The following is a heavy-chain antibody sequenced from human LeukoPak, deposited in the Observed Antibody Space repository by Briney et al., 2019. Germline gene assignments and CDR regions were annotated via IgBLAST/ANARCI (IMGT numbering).Heavy chain of an antibody. CDR3: AKDRGYSGYDYAFDI. Sequence: PGRSLRLSCAASGFTFDDYAMHWVRQAPGKGLEWVSGISWNSGSIGYADSVKGRFTISRDNAKNSLYLQMNSLRAEDTALYYCAKDRGYSGYDYAFDIWGQGTMVTVSS. D-gene: IGHD5-12*01. V-gene: IGHV3-9*01. CDR2: ISWNSGSI. J-gene: IGHJ3*02. CDR1: GFTFDDYA.